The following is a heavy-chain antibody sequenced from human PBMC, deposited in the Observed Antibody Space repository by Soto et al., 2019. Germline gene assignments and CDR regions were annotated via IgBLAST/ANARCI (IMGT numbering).Heavy chain of an antibody. Sequence: GGSLRLSCVASGFTFSSYSMNWVCQAPGKGLEWVSSISSSSSYIYYADSVKGRFTISRDNAKNSLYLQMNSLRAEDTAVYYCARDGAFIVVDYYYYYYMDVWGKGTTVTVSS. CDR1: GFTFSSYS. CDR2: ISSSSSYI. J-gene: IGHJ6*03. D-gene: IGHD2-15*01. V-gene: IGHV3-21*01. CDR3: ARDGAFIVVDYYYYYYMDV.